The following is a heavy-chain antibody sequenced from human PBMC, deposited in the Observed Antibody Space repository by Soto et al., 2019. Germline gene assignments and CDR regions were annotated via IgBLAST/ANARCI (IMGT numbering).Heavy chain of an antibody. D-gene: IGHD3-3*01. V-gene: IGHV3-21*01. J-gene: IGHJ6*02. CDR3: ARAGANYDFWSGYYGDYYYYYGMDV. Sequence: PGGSLRLSCAASGFTFSSYSMNWVRQAPGEGLEWVSSISSSSSYIYYADSVKGRFTISRDNAKNSLYLQMNSLRAEDTAVYYCARAGANYDFWSGYYGDYYYYYGMDVWGQGTTVTVSS. CDR1: GFTFSSYS. CDR2: ISSSSSYI.